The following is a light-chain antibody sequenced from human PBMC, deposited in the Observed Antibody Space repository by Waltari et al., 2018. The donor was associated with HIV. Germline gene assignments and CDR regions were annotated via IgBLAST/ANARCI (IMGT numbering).Light chain of an antibody. Sequence: QSALTQPASVSGSPRQSITISCTGTSSDVGGYNYVSWYQQHPGKAPKLMLYDVSKRPSGVSNRFSGSKSGNTASLTISGLQAEDEADYYCSSYTSSSTVFGTGTKVTVL. CDR2: DVS. J-gene: IGLJ1*01. V-gene: IGLV2-14*01. CDR3: SSYTSSSTV. CDR1: SSDVGGYNY.